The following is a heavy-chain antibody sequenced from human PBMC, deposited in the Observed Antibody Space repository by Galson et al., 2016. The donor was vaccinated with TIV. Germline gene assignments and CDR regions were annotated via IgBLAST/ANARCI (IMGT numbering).Heavy chain of an antibody. J-gene: IGHJ4*02. CDR1: GGSLSGYY. Sequence: ETLSLTCRVYGGSLSGYYWSWIRQVPGKGLEWVSSFSSTGAYIYYADSVKGRFTISRDNAENSLYLQMNSLRAEDTAVYYCARVRDGYNYYFDSWGQGTRVTVSS. D-gene: IGHD5-24*01. CDR2: FSSTGAYI. V-gene: IGHV3-21*01. CDR3: ARVRDGYNYYFDS.